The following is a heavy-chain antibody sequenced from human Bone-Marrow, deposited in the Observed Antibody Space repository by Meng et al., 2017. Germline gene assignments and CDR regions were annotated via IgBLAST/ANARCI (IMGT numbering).Heavy chain of an antibody. CDR2: ISYDGSNK. CDR1: GFTFSSYA. Sequence: LSLTCAASGFTFSSYAMHWVRQAPGKGLEWVAVISYDGSNKYYADSVKGRFTISRDNSKNTLYLQMNSLRAEDTAVYYCARGKYYYGSGSYYNDAYYGMDVWGQGTTVTVSS. D-gene: IGHD3-10*01. V-gene: IGHV3-30*04. J-gene: IGHJ6*02. CDR3: ARGKYYYGSGSYYNDAYYGMDV.